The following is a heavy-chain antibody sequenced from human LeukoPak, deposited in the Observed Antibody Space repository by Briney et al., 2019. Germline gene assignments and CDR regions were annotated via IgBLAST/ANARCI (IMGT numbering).Heavy chain of an antibody. CDR1: TYTFTDNS. CDR3: ARENSFGSGSYIFDS. CDR2: INPNSGDT. D-gene: IGHD3-10*01. V-gene: IGHV1-2*02. J-gene: IGHJ4*02. Sequence: GASVKVSCKASTYTFTDNSIHWVRQAPGQGPQWMGWINPNSGDTHYARNFQDRVTLTRDTSLSTAYMELTSLRSDDTAMYYCARENSFGSGSYIFDSWGQGTLVIVSS.